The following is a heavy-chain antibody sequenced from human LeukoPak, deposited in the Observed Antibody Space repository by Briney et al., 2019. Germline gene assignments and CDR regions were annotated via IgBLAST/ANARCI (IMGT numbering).Heavy chain of an antibody. CDR3: VRDFRSADY. CDR1: GFTFSNYC. V-gene: IGHV3-74*01. Sequence: GGSLRLSCTASGFTFSNYCMHWVRQTPGKGLIWVSRICPGGTITNYADSVKGRFTISRDDAKHMMFLQMNSLRADDTAVYYCVRDFRSADYWGQGILVTVSS. J-gene: IGHJ4*02. CDR2: ICPGGTIT.